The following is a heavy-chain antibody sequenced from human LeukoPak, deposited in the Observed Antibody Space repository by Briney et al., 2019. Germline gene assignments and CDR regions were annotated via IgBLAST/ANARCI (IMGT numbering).Heavy chain of an antibody. CDR1: GYTFTSYY. V-gene: IGHV1-46*01. Sequence: ASVKVSCKASGYTFTSYYMHWVRQAPGQGLEWMGIINPSGGSTSYAQKFQGRVTMTRDTSTSTAYMELSSLRSEDTAVYYCARGLGFYDSSGYYSYYYYYGMDVWGQGTTVTVSS. CDR3: ARGLGFYDSSGYYSYYYYYGMDV. J-gene: IGHJ6*02. CDR2: INPSGGST. D-gene: IGHD3-22*01.